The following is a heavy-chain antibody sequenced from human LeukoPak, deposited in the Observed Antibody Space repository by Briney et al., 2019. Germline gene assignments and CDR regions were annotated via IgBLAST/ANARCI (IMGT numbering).Heavy chain of an antibody. Sequence: GGFLRLSCAASGFTFSSYSMNWVRQAPGKGLEWVSSISSSSSYIYYADSVKGRFTISRDNAKNSLYLQMNSLRAEDTAVYYCASAARPFVDYWGQGTLVTVSS. CDR3: ASAARPFVDY. J-gene: IGHJ4*02. CDR2: ISSSSSYI. CDR1: GFTFSSYS. V-gene: IGHV3-21*04. D-gene: IGHD6-6*01.